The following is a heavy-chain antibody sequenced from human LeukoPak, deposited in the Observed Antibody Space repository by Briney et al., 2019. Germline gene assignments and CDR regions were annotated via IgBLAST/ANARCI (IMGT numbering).Heavy chain of an antibody. D-gene: IGHD6-19*01. CDR2: IYPGDSDT. Sequence: HGESLKISCKGSGYSFTSYWIGWVRQMPGRGLEWMGIIYPGDSDTRYSPSFQGQVTISADKSISTAYLQWSSLKASDTAMYYCARHQQWPLYNWFDPWGQGTLVTVSS. CDR3: ARHQQWPLYNWFDP. CDR1: GYSFTSYW. J-gene: IGHJ5*02. V-gene: IGHV5-51*01.